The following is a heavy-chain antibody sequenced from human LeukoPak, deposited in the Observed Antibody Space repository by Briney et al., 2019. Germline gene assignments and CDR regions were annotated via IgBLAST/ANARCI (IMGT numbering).Heavy chain of an antibody. V-gene: IGHV3-9*01. CDR1: GFTFDDYA. Sequence: GRSLRLSRAASGFTFDDYAMHWVRQAPGKGLEWVSGISWNSGSIGYADSVKGRFTISRDNAKNSLYLQMNSLRAEDTALYYCAKDSGDYYDSSGYYCSFDYWGQGTLVTVSS. CDR3: AKDSGDYYDSSGYYCSFDY. D-gene: IGHD3-22*01. J-gene: IGHJ4*02. CDR2: ISWNSGSI.